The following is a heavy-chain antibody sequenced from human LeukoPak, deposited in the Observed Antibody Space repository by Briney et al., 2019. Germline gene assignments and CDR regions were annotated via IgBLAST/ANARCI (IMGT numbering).Heavy chain of an antibody. J-gene: IGHJ3*02. V-gene: IGHV3-48*04. Sequence: PGGSLRLSCAASGFTFSSYSMNWVRQAPGKGLEWVSYISTSGSTIYYADSVKGRLTISRDNANNSLYLQMHSLRVEDTAVYYCARESYGSNAFDIWGRGTMVTVSS. D-gene: IGHD2-15*01. CDR2: ISTSGSTI. CDR3: ARESYGSNAFDI. CDR1: GFTFSSYS.